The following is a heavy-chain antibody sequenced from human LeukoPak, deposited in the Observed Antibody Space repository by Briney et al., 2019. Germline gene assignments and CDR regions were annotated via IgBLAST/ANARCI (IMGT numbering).Heavy chain of an antibody. CDR2: ISSSGSTI. Sequence: LPGGSLRLSCAASGFTFSSYEMNWVRQAPGKGLEGVSYISSSGSTIYYADSVKGRFTISRDNAKNSLYLQMNSLRAEDTAVYYCAHQSSGWRYYFDYWGQGTLVTVSS. CDR1: GFTFSSYE. J-gene: IGHJ4*02. D-gene: IGHD6-19*01. CDR3: AHQSSGWRYYFDY. V-gene: IGHV3-48*03.